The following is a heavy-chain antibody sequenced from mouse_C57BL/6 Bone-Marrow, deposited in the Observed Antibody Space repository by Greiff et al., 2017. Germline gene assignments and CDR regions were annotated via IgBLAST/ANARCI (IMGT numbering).Heavy chain of an antibody. D-gene: IGHD2-3*01. V-gene: IGHV5-9*01. CDR3: AREYDGYYYAMDY. CDR2: ISSGGGNT. CDR1: GFTFSSYT. Sequence: EVKLVESGGGLVKPGGSLKLSCAASGFTFSSYTMSWVRQTPEKRLEWVATISSGGGNTYYPDSVKGRFTISRDNAKNTLYLQMSSLRSEDTALYYCAREYDGYYYAMDYWGQGTSVTVSS. J-gene: IGHJ4*01.